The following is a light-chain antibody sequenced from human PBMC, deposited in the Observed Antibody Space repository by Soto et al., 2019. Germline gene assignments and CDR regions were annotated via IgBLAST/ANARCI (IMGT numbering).Light chain of an antibody. CDR3: QQSYSGPRT. J-gene: IGKJ2*01. Sequence: DLQMTQSPSSLSASVGDRVTITCRASQSISSYLNWYQQKPGKAPKLLIYAASSLQSGVPSRFSGCGSGTDFTLTISSLQPEDFATYYCQQSYSGPRTFGQGTKLEIK. CDR1: QSISSY. CDR2: AAS. V-gene: IGKV1-39*01.